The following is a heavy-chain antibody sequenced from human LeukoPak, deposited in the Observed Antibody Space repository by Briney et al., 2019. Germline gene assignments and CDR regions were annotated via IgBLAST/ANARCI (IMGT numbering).Heavy chain of an antibody. V-gene: IGHV4-34*01. D-gene: IGHD6-13*01. CDR3: ARSPRIAAAGTGWFDP. CDR1: GGSFSGYY. CDR2: INHSGST. J-gene: IGHJ5*02. Sequence: PSETLSLTCAVYGGSFSGYYWSWIRQPPGKGLEWIGEINHSGSTNYNPSIKSRVTISVDTSKNQFSLKLSSVTAADTAVYYCARSPRIAAAGTGWFDPWGQGTLVTVSS.